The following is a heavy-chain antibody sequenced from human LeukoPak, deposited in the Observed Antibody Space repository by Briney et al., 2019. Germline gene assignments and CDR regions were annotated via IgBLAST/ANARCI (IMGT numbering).Heavy chain of an antibody. CDR3: ARGGTDYYDSSGYYYACDH. J-gene: IGHJ4*02. D-gene: IGHD3-22*01. Sequence: ASVKVSCKASGYTFTSYYMHWVRQAPGQGLEWMGIINPSGGSTSYAQKFQGRVTMTRDTSTSTVYMELSSLRSEDTAVYYCARGGTDYYDSSGYYYACDHWGQGTLVTVSS. CDR2: INPSGGST. V-gene: IGHV1-46*01. CDR1: GYTFTSYY.